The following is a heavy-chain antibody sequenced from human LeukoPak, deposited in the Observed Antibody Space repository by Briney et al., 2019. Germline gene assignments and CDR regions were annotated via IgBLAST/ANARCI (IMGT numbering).Heavy chain of an antibody. V-gene: IGHV4-4*07. CDR2: IYTSGGT. Sequence: SETLSLTCTVSGGSISSYYWSWIRQPAGKGLEWIGRIYTSGGTNYNPSLKSRVTMSVDTSKNQFSLKLSSVTAADTAVYYCAREGNDFWSGYYHYYYYMDVWGKGTTVTVSS. CDR1: GGSISSYY. D-gene: IGHD3-3*01. J-gene: IGHJ6*03. CDR3: AREGNDFWSGYYHYYYYMDV.